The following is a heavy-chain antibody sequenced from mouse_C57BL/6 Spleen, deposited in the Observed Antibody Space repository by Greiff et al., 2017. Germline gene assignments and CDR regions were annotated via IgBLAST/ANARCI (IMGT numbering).Heavy chain of an antibody. J-gene: IGHJ4*01. D-gene: IGHD1-1*01. CDR3: ARENYGSSIYAMDY. V-gene: IGHV5-16*01. Sequence: DVQLVESEGGLVQPGSSMKLSCTASGFTFSDYYMAWVRQVPEKGLEWVANINYDGSSTYYLDSLKSRFIISRDNAKNILYLQMSSLKSEDTATYYCARENYGSSIYAMDYWGQGTSVTVSS. CDR1: GFTFSDYY. CDR2: INYDGSST.